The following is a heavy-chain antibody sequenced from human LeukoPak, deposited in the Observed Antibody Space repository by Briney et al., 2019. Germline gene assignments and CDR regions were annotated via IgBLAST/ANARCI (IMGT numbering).Heavy chain of an antibody. CDR2: IWYDGSNK. Sequence: GRSLRLSCAASGFTFSSYGMHWVRQAPGKGLEWVAVIWYDGSNKYYADSVKGRFTISRDNSKNTLYLQMNSLRAEDTAVYYCARDDGIAAAHPADAFDIWGQGTMVTVSS. CDR1: GFTFSSYG. J-gene: IGHJ3*02. CDR3: ARDDGIAAAHPADAFDI. D-gene: IGHD6-13*01. V-gene: IGHV3-33*01.